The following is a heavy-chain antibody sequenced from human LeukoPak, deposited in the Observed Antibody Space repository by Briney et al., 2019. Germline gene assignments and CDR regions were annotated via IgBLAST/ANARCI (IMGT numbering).Heavy chain of an antibody. Sequence: SETLSLTCTVSGGSITSSSYYWGWIRQPPGKGLEWIGSIYNSGSPYFNPSLKSRVTISIDTSRSQFSLNLTSVTAADTAVYYCVRGRPDSSWNDYYYYYMDVWGKGTTVTVSS. J-gene: IGHJ6*03. CDR2: IYNSGSP. V-gene: IGHV4-39*07. D-gene: IGHD1-1*01. CDR1: GGSITSSSYY. CDR3: VRGRPDSSWNDYYYYYMDV.